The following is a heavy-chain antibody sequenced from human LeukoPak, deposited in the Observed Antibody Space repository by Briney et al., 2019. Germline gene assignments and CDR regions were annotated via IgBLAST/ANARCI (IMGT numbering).Heavy chain of an antibody. CDR3: ARAPWEFGEFLDY. J-gene: IGHJ4*02. Sequence: SETLSLTCSVSGASVSGSTYYWGWIRQPAGKGLEWIGRIYTSGSTNYNPSLKSRVTISVDTSKNQFSLKLSSVTAADTAVYYCARAPWEFGEFLDYWGQGTLVTVSS. CDR1: GASVSGSTYY. CDR2: IYTSGST. V-gene: IGHV4-61*02. D-gene: IGHD3-10*01.